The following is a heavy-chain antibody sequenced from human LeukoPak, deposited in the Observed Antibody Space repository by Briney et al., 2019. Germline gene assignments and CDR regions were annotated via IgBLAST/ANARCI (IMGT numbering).Heavy chain of an antibody. CDR1: GYTFTSYG. CDR3: ARGTYGDYDFTVPSYYYYYMDV. J-gene: IGHJ6*03. CDR2: INPSGGST. V-gene: IGHV1-46*01. D-gene: IGHD4-17*01. Sequence: ASVKVSCKASGYTFTSYGISWVRQAPGQGLEWMGIINPSGGSTSYAQKFQGRVTITADESTSTAYMELSSLRSEDTAVYYCARGTYGDYDFTVPSYYYYYMDVWGKGTTVTISS.